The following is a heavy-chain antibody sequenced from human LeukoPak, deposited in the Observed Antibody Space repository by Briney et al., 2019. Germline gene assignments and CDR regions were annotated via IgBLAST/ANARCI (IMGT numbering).Heavy chain of an antibody. D-gene: IGHD2-2*01. CDR2: ISSSSSTI. CDR3: AKSKEYQLPPRAFDI. J-gene: IGHJ3*02. CDR1: GFTFSSYS. V-gene: IGHV3-48*01. Sequence: QPGRSLRLSCAASGFTFSSYSMNWVRQAPGKGLEWVSYISSSSSTIYYADSVKGRFTISRDNAKNSLYLQMNSLRAEDTAVYYCAKSKEYQLPPRAFDIWGQGTMVTVSS.